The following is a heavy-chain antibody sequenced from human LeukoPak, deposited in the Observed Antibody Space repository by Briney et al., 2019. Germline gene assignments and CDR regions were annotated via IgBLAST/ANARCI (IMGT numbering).Heavy chain of an antibody. CDR3: ARVGYSSGGDY. Sequence: ASVKVSCKASGYTFTSYYMHWVRQAPGQGLEWMGIINPSGGSTSYAQKFQGRVTITRDTSTSTVYMEPSSLRSEDTAVYYCARVGYSSGGDYWGQGTLVTVSS. D-gene: IGHD6-19*01. CDR1: GYTFTSYY. CDR2: INPSGGST. J-gene: IGHJ4*02. V-gene: IGHV1-46*01.